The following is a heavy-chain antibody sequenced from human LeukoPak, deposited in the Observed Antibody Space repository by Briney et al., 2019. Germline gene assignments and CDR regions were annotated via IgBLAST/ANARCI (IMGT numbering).Heavy chain of an antibody. CDR1: GFTFSSYA. CDR2: ISGSGGST. D-gene: IGHD3-3*01. Sequence: GGSLRLSCAASGFTFSSYAMSWVRQAPGKGLEWVSAISGSGGSTYYADSVKGRFTISRDNSKNTLYLQMNSLRAEDTAVYYCANKDAYYDFWSGYYTEFGYWGQGTLVTVSS. J-gene: IGHJ4*02. CDR3: ANKDAYYDFWSGYYTEFGY. V-gene: IGHV3-23*01.